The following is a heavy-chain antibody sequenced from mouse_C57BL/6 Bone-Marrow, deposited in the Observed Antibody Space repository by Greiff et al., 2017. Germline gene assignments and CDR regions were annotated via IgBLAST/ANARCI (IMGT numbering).Heavy chain of an antibody. J-gene: IGHJ1*03. V-gene: IGHV1-42*01. CDR3: ARGKFDV. Sequence: VQLQQSGPELVKPGASVKISCKASGYSFTGYYMNWVKQSPEKSLEWIGEINPSTGGTTYNQKFKAKATLTVDKSSSTAYMQLKSLTSEDSAVYYCARGKFDVWGTGTTVTVSS. CDR2: INPSTGGT. CDR1: GYSFTGYY.